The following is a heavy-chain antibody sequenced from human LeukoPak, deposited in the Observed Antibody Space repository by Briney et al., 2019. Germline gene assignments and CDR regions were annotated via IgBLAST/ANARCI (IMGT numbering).Heavy chain of an antibody. CDR2: ISGSSSYI. V-gene: IGHV3-21*01. CDR1: GFTFSSYS. D-gene: IGHD2-2*01. CDR3: ARSQLLYNWFDP. J-gene: IGHJ5*02. Sequence: GGSLRLSCAASGFTFSSYSMNWVRQAPGKGLEWVSSISGSSSYIYYADSVKGRFTISRDNAKNSLYLQMNSLRAEDTAVYYCARSQLLYNWFDPWGQGTLVTVSS.